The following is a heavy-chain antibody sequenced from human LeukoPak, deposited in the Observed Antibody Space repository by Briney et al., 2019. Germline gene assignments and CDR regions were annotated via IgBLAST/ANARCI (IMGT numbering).Heavy chain of an antibody. V-gene: IGHV4-59*01. J-gene: IGHJ3*02. CDR3: ARRGLSMIPHAFDI. Sequence: PSETLSLTCTVSGGSMNSYYWSWIRQPPGKGLEWIAYIDDSGGPIYDPSLRSRLTISIDTSKNQFSLKLSSVTAADTAVYYCARRGLSMIPHAFDIWGRGTMVTVSS. D-gene: IGHD4/OR15-4a*01. CDR1: GGSMNSYY. CDR2: IDDSGGP.